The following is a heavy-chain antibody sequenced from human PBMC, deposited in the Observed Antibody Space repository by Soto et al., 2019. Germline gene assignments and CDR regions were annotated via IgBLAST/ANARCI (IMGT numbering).Heavy chain of an antibody. CDR3: ARWSLYYYDSSGYYNWFDP. V-gene: IGHV4-4*02. CDR1: GGSISSSSW. Sequence: PSETLSLTCAVSGGSISSSSWWSWVRQPPGKGLEWIGEIYHSGSTNYNPSLKSRVTISVDKSKNQFSLKLSSVTAADTAVYYCARWSLYYYDSSGYYNWFDPWGQGTLATVSS. J-gene: IGHJ5*02. D-gene: IGHD3-22*01. CDR2: IYHSGST.